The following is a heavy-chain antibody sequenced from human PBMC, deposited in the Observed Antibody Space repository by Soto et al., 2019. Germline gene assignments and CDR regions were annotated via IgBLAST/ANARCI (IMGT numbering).Heavy chain of an antibody. CDR3: AKVGVDTAMIFP. CDR1: GFTFSSYG. J-gene: IGHJ4*02. V-gene: IGHV3-30*18. D-gene: IGHD5-18*01. Sequence: PGGSLRLSCAASGFTFSSYGMHWVRQAPGKGLEWVAVISYDGSNKYYADSVKGRFTISRDNSKNTLYLQMNSLRAEDTAVYYCAKVGVDTAMIFPWGQGTLVTVSS. CDR2: ISYDGSNK.